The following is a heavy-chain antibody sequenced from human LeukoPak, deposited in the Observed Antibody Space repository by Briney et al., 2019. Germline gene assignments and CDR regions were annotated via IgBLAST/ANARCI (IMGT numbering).Heavy chain of an antibody. J-gene: IGHJ3*02. CDR1: GFTFSDYY. V-gene: IGHV3-11*01. D-gene: IGHD5-24*01. CDR2: ISNTGVTT. CDR3: ARRDGYNYGDAFDI. Sequence: GGSLRLSCAASGFTFSDYYMNWIRQAPGKGLEWVSYISNTGVTTYYADSVKGRFTISRDNAKNSLYLQMNSLRAEDTAVYYCARRDGYNYGDAFDIWGQGTMVTVSS.